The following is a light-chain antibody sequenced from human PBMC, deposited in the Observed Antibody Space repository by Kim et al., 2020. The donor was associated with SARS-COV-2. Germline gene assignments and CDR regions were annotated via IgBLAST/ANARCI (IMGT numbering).Light chain of an antibody. J-gene: IGLJ3*02. CDR2: SNN. V-gene: IGLV1-47*02. CDR1: TSNIGNNS. Sequence: KVTLSCSGDTSNIGNNSVSWYQQLPGTAPKHLIYSNNQRPSGVPDRFSGSKSGTSASLAISGLRSEDEADYYCAAWDDSLSGGVFGGGTQLTVL. CDR3: AAWDDSLSGGV.